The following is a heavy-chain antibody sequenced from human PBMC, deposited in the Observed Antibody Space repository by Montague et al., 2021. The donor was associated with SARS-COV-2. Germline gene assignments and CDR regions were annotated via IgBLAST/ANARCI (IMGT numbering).Heavy chain of an antibody. J-gene: IGHJ4*02. CDR2: IYSGGSST. D-gene: IGHD3-3*01. CDR1: GFTFSNYA. V-gene: IGHV3-23*03. Sequence: SLGLSWSASGFTFSNYAMSWVRQAPGKGLEWVSVIYSGGSSTYYADSVKGRFTISRDNSKNTLYLQMNSLRAEDTAVYYCAKDPYYDFWSGYYFDYWGQGTLVTVSS. CDR3: AKDPYYDFWSGYYFDY.